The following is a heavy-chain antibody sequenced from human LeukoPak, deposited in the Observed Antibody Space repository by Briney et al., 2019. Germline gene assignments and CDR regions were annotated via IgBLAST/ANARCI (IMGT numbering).Heavy chain of an antibody. Sequence: SETLSLTCTVSGGSISSYYWSWIRQPAGKGLEWIGRIYTSGSTNYNPSLKSRATMSVDTSKNQFSLKLSSVTAADTAVYYCAREQQYCSGGSCFQYNWFDPWGQGTLVTVSS. CDR1: GGSISSYY. CDR2: IYTSGST. D-gene: IGHD2-15*01. CDR3: AREQQYCSGGSCFQYNWFDP. J-gene: IGHJ5*02. V-gene: IGHV4-4*07.